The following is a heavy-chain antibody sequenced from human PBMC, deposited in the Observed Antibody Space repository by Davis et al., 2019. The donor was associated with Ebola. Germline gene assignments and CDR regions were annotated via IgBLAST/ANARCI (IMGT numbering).Heavy chain of an antibody. D-gene: IGHD2-15*01. CDR1: GFTFSTYS. J-gene: IGHJ6*02. V-gene: IGHV3-21*01. CDR3: ARDGKLRGVRSYYYGMDV. CDR2: ISSDSDYI. Sequence: GESLKISCAASGFTFSTYSMSWVRQAPGKGLEWVSSISSDSDYIYYADSAKGRFTISRDNAKNSLYLQMNSLRAEDTAVYYCARDGKLRGVRSYYYGMDVWGQGTTVTVSS.